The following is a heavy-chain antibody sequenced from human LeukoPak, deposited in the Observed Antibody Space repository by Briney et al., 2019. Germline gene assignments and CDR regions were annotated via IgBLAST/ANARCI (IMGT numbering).Heavy chain of an antibody. CDR1: GYTFTDYY. D-gene: IGHD2-2*01. V-gene: IGHV1-69-2*01. CDR3: ATRSYCSSTSCRGYFDY. Sequence: GASVKISCKGSGYTFTDYYMHWVPQGPGKGIEWMGLVYTEDGETIYAEKFQGIVTITADTSTDTAYMELSSLRSKDTAVYYCATRSYCSSTSCRGYFDYWGQGTLVTVSS. CDR2: VYTEDGET. J-gene: IGHJ4*02.